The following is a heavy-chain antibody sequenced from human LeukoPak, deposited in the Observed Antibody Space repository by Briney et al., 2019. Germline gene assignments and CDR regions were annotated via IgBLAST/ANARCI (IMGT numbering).Heavy chain of an antibody. V-gene: IGHV1-18*01. J-gene: IGHJ4*02. CDR3: ARAGSSGDYQAGSFEY. Sequence: ASVKVSCKASGYTFTSYGISWVRQAPGQGLEWMGWISPYNGNTNYPQKFQGRVTMTRDMSTTTVYMDLSSLKSEDTAVYYCARAGSSGDYQAGSFEYWGQGTLVTVSS. D-gene: IGHD1-26*01. CDR2: ISPYNGNT. CDR1: GYTFTSYG.